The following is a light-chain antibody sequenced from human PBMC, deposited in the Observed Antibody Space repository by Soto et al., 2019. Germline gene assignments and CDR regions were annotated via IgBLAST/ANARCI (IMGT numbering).Light chain of an antibody. Sequence: DIQMTQSPSTLSASVGEIVTINGRASQSVSNWLGWYQQKPGKAPKLLIYDVSSLESGVPSRFSGSGSGTDFTLTISSLQPEDFATYFCQQANSFKLTFGGGTKVDIK. CDR1: QSVSNW. J-gene: IGKJ4*01. CDR2: DVS. CDR3: QQANSFKLT. V-gene: IGKV1-5*01.